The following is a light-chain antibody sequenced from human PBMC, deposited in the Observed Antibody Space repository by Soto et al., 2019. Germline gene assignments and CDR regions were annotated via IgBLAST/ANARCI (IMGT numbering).Light chain of an antibody. CDR3: QQYGSSPLT. J-gene: IGKJ4*01. CDR1: QSVRSNY. V-gene: IGKV3-20*01. CDR2: DAS. Sequence: EIVLTQSPGTLSLSPGETATLSCRASQSVRSNYLAWYQQKPGQAPRFLIYDASSRATGIPDRFSGSGSGTDFTLTISRLEPEDFAVYYCQQYGSSPLTFGGGTKVDIQ.